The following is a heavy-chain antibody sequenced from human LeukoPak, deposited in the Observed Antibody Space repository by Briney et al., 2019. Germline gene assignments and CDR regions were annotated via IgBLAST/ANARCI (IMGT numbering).Heavy chain of an antibody. CDR2: ISYDGSNK. D-gene: IGHD6-13*01. V-gene: IGHV3-30*18. J-gene: IGHJ4*02. Sequence: PGGSLRLSCAASGFTFSSYGMHWVRQAPGKGLEWVAVISYDGSNKYYTDSVKGRFTISRDNSKNTVYLQMNSLRAEDTAVYYCAKARGGIAVAGTGGPFDYWGQGTLVTVSS. CDR1: GFTFSSYG. CDR3: AKARGGIAVAGTGGPFDY.